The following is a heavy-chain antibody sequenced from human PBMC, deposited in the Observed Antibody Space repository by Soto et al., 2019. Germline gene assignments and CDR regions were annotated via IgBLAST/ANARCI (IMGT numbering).Heavy chain of an antibody. J-gene: IGHJ6*02. CDR3: IQSRCGGDCLQSYASYYYYGMDV. CDR2: IYWDDDK. CDR1: AFSLSTGGVG. D-gene: IGHD2-21*02. V-gene: IGHV2-5*02. Sequence: QITLKESGPPLVKPTQTLTLTCTFSAFSLSTGGVGVGWIRQPPGKALEWLALIYWDDDKRYSPSLRSRLTHHKDTSKNRVVLTMTNMDPVDTATYYCIQSRCGGDCLQSYASYYYYGMDVWGQGTTVTVSS.